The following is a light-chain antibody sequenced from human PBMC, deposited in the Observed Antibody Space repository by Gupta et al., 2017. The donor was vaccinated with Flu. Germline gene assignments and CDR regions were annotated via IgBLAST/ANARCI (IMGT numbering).Light chain of an antibody. J-gene: IGLJ3*02. CDR1: TSNIGAGYD. V-gene: IGLV1-40*01. Sequence: QSVLTQPLSVSGAPGQRVTISCTRSTSNIGAGYDVHWYQQLPGTAPKLRIYVNSNRPSGVPDRFSGSKSGTSASLAITGLQAEDEADYYCQSYDSSLSAWVFGGGTKLTVL. CDR3: QSYDSSLSAWV. CDR2: VNS.